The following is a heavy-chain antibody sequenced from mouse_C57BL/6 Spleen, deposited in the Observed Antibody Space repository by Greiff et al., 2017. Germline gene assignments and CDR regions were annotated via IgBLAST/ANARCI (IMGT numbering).Heavy chain of an antibody. CDR2: IYPGSGST. CDR3: ARAGAYDDYDGIAY. Sequence: QVQLKQPGAELVKPGASVKMSCKASGYTFTSYWITWVKQRPGQGLEWIGDIYPGSGSTNYNEKFKGKATLTVDTSSSTAYMQLSSLTSEDSEAYYCARAGAYDDYDGIAYWGQGTLVTVSA. D-gene: IGHD2-4*01. V-gene: IGHV1-55*01. J-gene: IGHJ3*01. CDR1: GYTFTSYW.